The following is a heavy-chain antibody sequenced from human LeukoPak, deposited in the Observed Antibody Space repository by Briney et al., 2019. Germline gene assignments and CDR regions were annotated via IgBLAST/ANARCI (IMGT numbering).Heavy chain of an antibody. CDR2: ISSSGRNI. J-gene: IGHJ4*02. V-gene: IGHV3-48*03. D-gene: IGHD5-12*01. CDR3: ARDPSGGHDDGYFDY. CDR1: GFSFSSYE. Sequence: GGSLRLSCAASGFSFSSYEMNWGRQAPGKGLGWVSYISSSGRNIYYADSVKGRFTISRDKDRNSLYLQMNSLRAEDTAIYYCARDPSGGHDDGYFDYWGQGTLVTVSS.